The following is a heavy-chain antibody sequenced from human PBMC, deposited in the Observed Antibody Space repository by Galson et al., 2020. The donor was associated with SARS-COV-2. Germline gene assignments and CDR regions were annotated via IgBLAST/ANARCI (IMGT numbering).Heavy chain of an antibody. V-gene: IGHV4-34*01. D-gene: IGHD3-22*01. Sequence: ETSETLSLTCAVYGGSFSGYYWSWIRQPPGKGLEWIGEINHSGSTNYNPSLKSRVTISVDTSKNQFSLKLSSVTAADTAVYYCAGGPSGWLLLSFDYWGQGTLVTVAS. J-gene: IGHJ4*02. CDR1: GGSFSGYY. CDR2: INHSGST. CDR3: AGGPSGWLLLSFDY.